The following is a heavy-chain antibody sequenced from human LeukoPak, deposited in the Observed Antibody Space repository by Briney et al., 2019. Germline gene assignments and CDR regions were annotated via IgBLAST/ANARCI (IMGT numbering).Heavy chain of an antibody. CDR2: INSDGSST. J-gene: IGHJ6*03. Sequence: PGGSLRLSCAASGFTFSSHWMSWVRQAPGKGLVWVSRINSDGSSTSYADSVKGRFTISRDNAKNTLYLQMNSLRAEDTAVYYCASKGSSSGGYYYYYMDVWGKGTTVTVSS. D-gene: IGHD6-6*01. CDR3: ASKGSSSGGYYYYYMDV. V-gene: IGHV3-74*01. CDR1: GFTFSSHW.